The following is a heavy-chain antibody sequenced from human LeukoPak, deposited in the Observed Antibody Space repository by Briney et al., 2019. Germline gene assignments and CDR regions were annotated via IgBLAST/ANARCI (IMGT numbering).Heavy chain of an antibody. J-gene: IGHJ4*02. D-gene: IGHD1-26*01. CDR1: GYTFTGYY. CDR3: ARATVGATTMDFDY. Sequence: ASVKVSCRASGYTFTGYYMHWVRQAPGQGLEWMGRINPNSGGTNYAQKFQGRVTMTRDTSISTAYMELSRLRSDDTAVYYCARATVGATTMDFDYWGQGTLVTVSS. V-gene: IGHV1-2*06. CDR2: INPNSGGT.